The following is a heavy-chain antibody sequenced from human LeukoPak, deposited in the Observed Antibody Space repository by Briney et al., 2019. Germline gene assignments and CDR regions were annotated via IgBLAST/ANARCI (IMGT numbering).Heavy chain of an antibody. CDR1: GSSFSTHA. CDR3: AGAIGYFDY. D-gene: IGHD2-21*01. V-gene: IGHV3-30*03. CDR2: ISYDGSDK. Sequence: PGGSLRLSCGASGSSFSTHAMLWVRQAPGKGLEWVGVISYDGSDKYYVDSVKGRFTISRDNSKNTLYLQMNSLRAEDTAVYYCAGAIGYFDYWGQGTLVTVSS. J-gene: IGHJ4*02.